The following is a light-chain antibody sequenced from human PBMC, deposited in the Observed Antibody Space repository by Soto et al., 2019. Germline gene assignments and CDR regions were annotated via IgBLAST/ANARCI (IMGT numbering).Light chain of an antibody. J-gene: IGLJ3*02. CDR1: NSNIGAPYD. V-gene: IGLV1-40*01. CDR2: GNT. CDR3: QSFDNSLSAKV. Sequence: QLVLTQPPSVSGAPGQRVTVSCTGSNSNIGAPYDVHWYQQLPGTAPKLLIYGNTNRPSGVPDRFSGSKSGTSASLAITGLQADDEAAYYCQSFDNSLSAKVFGGGTKLTVL.